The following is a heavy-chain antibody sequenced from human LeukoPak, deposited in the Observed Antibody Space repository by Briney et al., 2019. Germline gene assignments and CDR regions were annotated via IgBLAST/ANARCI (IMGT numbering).Heavy chain of an antibody. CDR3: ATSPMWAGGRASAHY. CDR2: VDPEDGET. Sequence: ASVKVSCKVSGYTFSDYYMHWVRQAPGKRLEWMGLVDPEDGETIYAEKFQGRVTITADTSTDTAYMELSSLRSEDTAVYYCATSPMWAGGRASAHYWGQGTLVTVSS. D-gene: IGHD3-10*02. V-gene: IGHV1-69-2*01. CDR1: GYTFSDYY. J-gene: IGHJ4*02.